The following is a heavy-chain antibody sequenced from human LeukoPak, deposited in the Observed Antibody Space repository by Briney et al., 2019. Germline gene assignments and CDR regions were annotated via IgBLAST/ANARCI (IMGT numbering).Heavy chain of an antibody. J-gene: IGHJ6*04. CDR1: GFTFSSYG. D-gene: IGHD3-10*02. CDR2: ISSSGSTI. Sequence: GGSLRLSCATSGFTFSSYGMHWVRQAPGKGLEWVSYISSSGSTIYYADSVKGRFTISRDNAKNSLYLQMNSLRAEDTAVYYCAELGITMIGGVWGKGTTVTISS. V-gene: IGHV3-48*04. CDR3: AELGITMIGGV.